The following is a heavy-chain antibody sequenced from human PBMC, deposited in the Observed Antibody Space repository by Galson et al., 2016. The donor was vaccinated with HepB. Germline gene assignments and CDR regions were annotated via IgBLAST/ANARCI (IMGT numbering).Heavy chain of an antibody. J-gene: IGHJ5*02. D-gene: IGHD2-2*01. CDR1: GGSISSGDYY. CDR2: IYYSGST. Sequence: TLSLTCTVSGGSISSGDYYWSWIRQPPGKGLEWIGYIYYSGSTYYNPSLKSRVTISVDTSKNQFSLKLSSVTAADTVVYYCARGYGSTSSNWFDPWGQGTLVTVSS. CDR3: ARGYGSTSSNWFDP. V-gene: IGHV4-30-4*01.